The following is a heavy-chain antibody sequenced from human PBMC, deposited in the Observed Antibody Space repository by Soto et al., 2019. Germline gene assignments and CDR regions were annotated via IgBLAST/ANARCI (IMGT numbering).Heavy chain of an antibody. Sequence: SETLSLTCTVSGDSIRSRRYYWGWVRQPQGKGLEWIGTIYYSGVTSYNSSLKSRVSISVDTSKNQFSLKLSSVTAADTAVFYCVVLPALMSSDYWGPGPLVTVSS. CDR1: GDSIRSRRYY. J-gene: IGHJ4*02. CDR2: IYYSGVT. V-gene: IGHV4-39*01. D-gene: IGHD2-21*02. CDR3: VVLPALMSSDY.